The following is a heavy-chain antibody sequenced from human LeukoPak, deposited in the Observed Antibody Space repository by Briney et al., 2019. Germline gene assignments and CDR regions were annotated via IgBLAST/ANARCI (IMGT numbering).Heavy chain of an antibody. Sequence: SETLSLTCTVSGGSISSYYWSWIRQPPGKGLEWIGYVYYSGSTNYNPSLKGRVTISVDTSKNQFSLKLSSVTAADTAVYYCARPQFYDYVWGSYQVWGQGTLVTVSS. V-gene: IGHV4-59*08. J-gene: IGHJ4*02. CDR2: VYYSGST. CDR3: ARPQFYDYVWGSYQV. CDR1: GGSISSYY. D-gene: IGHD3-16*02.